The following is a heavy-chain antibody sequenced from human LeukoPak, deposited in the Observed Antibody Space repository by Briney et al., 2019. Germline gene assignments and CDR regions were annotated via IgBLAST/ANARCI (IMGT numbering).Heavy chain of an antibody. CDR3: ARLGVAGDPSSAEYFQH. Sequence: ASVKVSCKASGYTFTSYAITWVRQAPGQGLDWMGWISLYNPKTNYAQKFQGRVTMTTDTSTSTAYMELMSLRSDDTAVYYCARLGVAGDPSSAEYFQHWGQGTLLIVSS. CDR1: GYTFTSYA. V-gene: IGHV1-18*01. J-gene: IGHJ1*01. D-gene: IGHD6-19*01. CDR2: ISLYNPKT.